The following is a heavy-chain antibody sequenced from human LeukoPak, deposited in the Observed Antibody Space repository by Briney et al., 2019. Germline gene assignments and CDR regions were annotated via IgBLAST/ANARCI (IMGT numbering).Heavy chain of an antibody. J-gene: IGHJ6*02. CDR2: IGTTGDT. CDR1: GFTVSSNY. CDR3: ARALYDILTGYYDGMDV. D-gene: IGHD3-9*01. Sequence: PGGSLRLSCAASGFTVSSNYMGWVRQAPGKGLEWVSAIGTTGDTYYPASMKGRFTISRENAKNSLYLQMNSLRAGDTAVYYCARALYDILTGYYDGMDVWGQGTTVTVSS. V-gene: IGHV3-13*01.